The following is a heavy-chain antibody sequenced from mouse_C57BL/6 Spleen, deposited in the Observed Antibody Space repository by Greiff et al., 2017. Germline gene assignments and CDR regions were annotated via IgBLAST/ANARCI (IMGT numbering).Heavy chain of an antibody. CDR2: LYPRSGNT. D-gene: IGHD2-4*01. CDR1: GYTFTSYG. Sequence: QVQLKQSGAELARPGASVKLSCKASGYTFTSYGISWVKQRTGQGLEWIGELYPRSGNTYYNEKFKGKATLTADKSSSTVYMELRRLTSEDAAVYFCARQGYYDYDAWFAFWGTGTLVTVSS. V-gene: IGHV1-81*01. J-gene: IGHJ3*01. CDR3: ARQGYYDYDAWFAF.